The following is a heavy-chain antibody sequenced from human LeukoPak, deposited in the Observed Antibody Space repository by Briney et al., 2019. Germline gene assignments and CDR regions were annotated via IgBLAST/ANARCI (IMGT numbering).Heavy chain of an antibody. J-gene: IGHJ3*02. CDR2: IYYSGST. Sequence: SETLSLTCTVSVGSISSYYWSWIRQPPGKGLEWIGYIYYSGSTNYNPSLKNRVTISVATSKNQFSLKLSSVTAADTAVYYCARVLGSGIEAARYAFDIWGQGTMVTVSS. D-gene: IGHD6-25*01. V-gene: IGHV4-59*01. CDR1: VGSISSYY. CDR3: ARVLGSGIEAARYAFDI.